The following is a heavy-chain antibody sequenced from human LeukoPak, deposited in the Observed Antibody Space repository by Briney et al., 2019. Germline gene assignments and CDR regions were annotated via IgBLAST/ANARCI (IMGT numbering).Heavy chain of an antibody. CDR1: GFSFISYG. V-gene: IGHV3-30*18. D-gene: IGHD4-17*01. Sequence: GGSLRLSCAASGFSFISYGMHWVRQAPGKGLEWVGVISDDGRNKNYADSVKGRFTISRDNSKDTLYLQMNSLRDEDTAVYYCAKRPSDYGDYVTYFDYWGQGTLVTVSS. CDR2: ISDDGRNK. J-gene: IGHJ4*02. CDR3: AKRPSDYGDYVTYFDY.